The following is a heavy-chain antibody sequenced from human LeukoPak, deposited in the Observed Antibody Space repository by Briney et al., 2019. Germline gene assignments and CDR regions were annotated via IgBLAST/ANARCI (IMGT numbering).Heavy chain of an antibody. CDR3: ARDLTDYFDSSGSQIFQH. D-gene: IGHD3-22*01. Sequence: ASVKVSCKASGYIFTSYGMNWVRQAPGQGLEWMGWINTNTGNPMYAQGFTGRLVFSLDTSVSTAYLQISSLKSEDTAVYYCARDLTDYFDSSGSQIFQHWGRGTLVTVSS. CDR1: GYIFTSYG. CDR2: INTNTGNP. V-gene: IGHV7-4-1*02. J-gene: IGHJ1*01.